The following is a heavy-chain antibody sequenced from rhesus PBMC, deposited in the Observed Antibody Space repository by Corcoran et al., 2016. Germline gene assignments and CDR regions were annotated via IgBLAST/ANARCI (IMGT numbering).Heavy chain of an antibody. CDR3: AAGYSSGWDDYGLDS. Sequence: QLQLQESGPGLVKPSETLSLTCAVSGYSISSGYGWSWIRQPPGKGLEWLGYISYSGSTSYNPSLKSRVTISRYTSKNRCSLMLRSVTAADTAVYYCAAGYSSGWDDYGLDSWGQGVVVTVSS. CDR1: GYSISSGYG. CDR2: ISYSGST. D-gene: IGHD6-31*01. J-gene: IGHJ6*01. V-gene: IGHV4-122*02.